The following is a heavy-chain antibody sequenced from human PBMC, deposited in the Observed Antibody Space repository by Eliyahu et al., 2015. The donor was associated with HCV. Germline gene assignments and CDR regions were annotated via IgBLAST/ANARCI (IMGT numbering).Heavy chain of an antibody. V-gene: IGHV1-8*01. J-gene: IGHJ4*02. CDR2: MNPNSGNT. CDR3: ATTYSYGSGVFDY. D-gene: IGHD3-10*01. CDR1: GYTFTNYD. Sequence: QVQLVQSGAEVKKPGASVKVSCKASGYTFTNYDIHWVRQTAGQGLEWMGWMNPNSGNTGYSQKFQGRVSMTRDTSVSTAYMELKSLRSEDTAVYYCATTYSYGSGVFDYWGQGTLVTVSS.